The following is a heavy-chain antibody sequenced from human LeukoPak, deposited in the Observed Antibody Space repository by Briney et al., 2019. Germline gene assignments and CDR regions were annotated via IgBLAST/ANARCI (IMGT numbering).Heavy chain of an antibody. CDR3: ARAGLPYYYMDV. CDR1: GYTFTGYY. CDR2: IYPNSGGT. V-gene: IGHV1-2*02. Sequence: ASVKVSCKASGYTFTGYYMHWVRQAPGQGLEWMGWIYPNSGGTNYAQKFQGRVTMTRDTSISTAYMELSRLRSDDAAVYYCARAGLPYYYMDVWGKGTTVTVSS. J-gene: IGHJ6*03.